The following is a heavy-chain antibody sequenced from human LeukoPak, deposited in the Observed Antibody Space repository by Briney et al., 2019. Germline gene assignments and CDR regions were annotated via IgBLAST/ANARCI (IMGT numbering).Heavy chain of an antibody. D-gene: IGHD2-2*01. V-gene: IGHV1-46*01. CDR3: ARSYCSSTSCYLFDY. Sequence: GASVKVSCKASGYTFTSYYMHWVRQAPGQGLERMGIINPSGGSTSYAQKFQGRVTMTRDTSTSTVYMELSSLRSEDTAVYYCARSYCSSTSCYLFDYWGQGTLVTVSS. J-gene: IGHJ4*02. CDR2: INPSGGST. CDR1: GYTFTSYY.